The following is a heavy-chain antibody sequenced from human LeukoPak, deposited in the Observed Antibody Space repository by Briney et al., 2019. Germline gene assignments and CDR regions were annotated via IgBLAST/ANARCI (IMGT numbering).Heavy chain of an antibody. J-gene: IGHJ4*02. Sequence: SETLSLTCTVSGGSISSGSYYWSWIRQPAGKGLEWIGRIYTSGSTNYNPSLKSRVTISVDTSKNQFSLKLSSVTAADTAVYYCARAGAGYWTFDYWGQGTLVTVSS. V-gene: IGHV4-61*02. D-gene: IGHD3-9*01. CDR1: GGSISSGSYY. CDR3: ARAGAGYWTFDY. CDR2: IYTSGST.